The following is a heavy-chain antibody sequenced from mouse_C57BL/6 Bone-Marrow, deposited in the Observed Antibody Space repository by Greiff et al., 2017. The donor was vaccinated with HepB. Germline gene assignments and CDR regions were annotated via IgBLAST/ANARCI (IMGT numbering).Heavy chain of an antibody. V-gene: IGHV1-64*01. Sequence: QVQLQQPGAELVKPGASVKLSCKASGYTFTSYWIHWVKQRPGQGLEWIGMIHPNSGSTNYNEKFKSKATLTVDKSSSTAYMQLSSLTSEDSAVYYVTRIGIYDYALYYWGQGTTLTVSS. D-gene: IGHD2-4*01. CDR3: TRIGIYDYALYY. CDR2: IHPNSGST. CDR1: GYTFTSYW. J-gene: IGHJ2*01.